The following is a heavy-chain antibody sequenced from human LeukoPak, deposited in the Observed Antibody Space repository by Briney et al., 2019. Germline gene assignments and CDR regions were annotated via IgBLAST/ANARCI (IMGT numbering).Heavy chain of an antibody. D-gene: IGHD3-10*01. CDR3: ARAPVGYYGSGSYHAHAFDI. CDR2: IIPIFGTA. V-gene: IGHV1-69*05. Sequence: ASVKVSCKASGGTFSSYAISWVRQAPGQGLEWMGGIIPIFGTANYAQKFQGRVTITTDESTSTAYMELSSLRSEDTAVYYCARAPVGYYGSGSYHAHAFDIWGQETMVTVSS. J-gene: IGHJ3*02. CDR1: GGTFSSYA.